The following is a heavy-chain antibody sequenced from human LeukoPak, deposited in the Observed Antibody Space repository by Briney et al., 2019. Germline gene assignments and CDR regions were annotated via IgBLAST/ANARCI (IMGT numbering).Heavy chain of an antibody. CDR3: AREGDTYYYDSSGYYVGHWFDP. Sequence: SETLSLNCTVSGGSISSYYWSWIRQPPGQGLEGIRYIYYSGSTNYNPSLKSRVTISVDTSKNQFSLKLSSVTAADTAVYYCAREGDTYYYDSSGYYVGHWFDPWGQGTLVTVSS. CDR2: IYYSGST. CDR1: GGSISSYY. J-gene: IGHJ5*02. D-gene: IGHD3-22*01. V-gene: IGHV4-59*01.